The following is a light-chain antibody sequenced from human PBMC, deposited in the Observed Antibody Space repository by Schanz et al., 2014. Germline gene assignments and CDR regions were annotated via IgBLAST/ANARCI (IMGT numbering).Light chain of an antibody. V-gene: IGKV3-20*01. CDR1: QSVASNF. CDR3: QQYGRSPLT. J-gene: IGKJ4*01. CDR2: DVS. Sequence: EIVLTQSSGTLSLSPGERATLSCRASQSVASNFLAWYQQRPGQAPRLLIYDVSNRATGIPDRFSGSGSGTDFILTINRLEPEDFAAYYCQQYGRSPLTFGGGTKVEVK.